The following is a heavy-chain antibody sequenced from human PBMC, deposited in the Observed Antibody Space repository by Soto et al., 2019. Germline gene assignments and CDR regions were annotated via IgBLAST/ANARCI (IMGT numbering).Heavy chain of an antibody. Sequence: ASVKVSCKASGGTLSSYTFSWVRQAPGQGLEWMGRVIPNLGVTNYAKKFQGRFTIVVDTSTSTAYMELNSLRSDDTAVYYCARDMFFGVVINPYYYMDVWGKGTTVTVSS. CDR3: ARDMFFGVVINPYYYMDV. J-gene: IGHJ6*03. CDR2: VIPNLGVT. D-gene: IGHD3-3*01. V-gene: IGHV1-69*04. CDR1: GGTLSSYT.